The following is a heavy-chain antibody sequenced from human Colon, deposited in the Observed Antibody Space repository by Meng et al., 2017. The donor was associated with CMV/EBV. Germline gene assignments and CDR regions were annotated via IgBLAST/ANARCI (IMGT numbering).Heavy chain of an antibody. CDR3: AREVRHTSSWSYFFDF. D-gene: IGHD6-13*01. Sequence: SETLSLTCSVSGGSIKSHYWSWIRQPPGKALEWIGYVYYSGSTNYNPSLKSRVTISVDTSKNEFSLRLNSVTAADTAVYFCAREVRHTSSWSYFFDFWGQGMLVTVSS. J-gene: IGHJ4*02. V-gene: IGHV4-59*11. CDR2: VYYSGST. CDR1: GGSIKSHY.